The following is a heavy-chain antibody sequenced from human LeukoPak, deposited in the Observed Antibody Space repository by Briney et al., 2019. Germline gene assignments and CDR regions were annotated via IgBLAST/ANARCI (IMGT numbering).Heavy chain of an antibody. V-gene: IGHV4-39*07. CDR1: GDSISSSNSY. J-gene: IGHJ4*02. Sequence: SETLSLTCTVSGDSISSSNSYRGWIRQPPGKGLEWIGSLYYSGSSYYNPSLKSRVTISVDTSKNQFSLKLSSVTAADTAVYYCAREARAAHFDYWGQGTLVTVSS. CDR3: AREARAAHFDY. CDR2: LYYSGSS. D-gene: IGHD2-15*01.